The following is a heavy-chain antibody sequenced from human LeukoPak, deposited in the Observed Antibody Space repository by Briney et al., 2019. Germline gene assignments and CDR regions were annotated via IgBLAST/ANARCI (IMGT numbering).Heavy chain of an antibody. CDR1: GGSFSGYY. D-gene: IGHD3-10*01. Sequence: SETLSLTCAVYGGSFSGYYWSWIRQPPGKGLEWIGEINHSGSTNYNPSLKSRVTISVDTSKNQFSLKLSSVTAADTAVYYCATTGMVRGVKTNWFDPWGQGTLITVSS. CDR3: ATTGMVRGVKTNWFDP. CDR2: INHSGST. J-gene: IGHJ5*02. V-gene: IGHV4-34*01.